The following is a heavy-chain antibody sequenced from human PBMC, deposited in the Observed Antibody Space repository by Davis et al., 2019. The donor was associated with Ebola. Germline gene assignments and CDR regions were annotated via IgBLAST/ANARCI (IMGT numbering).Heavy chain of an antibody. CDR1: GYTFTSYG. V-gene: IGHV1-18*01. CDR3: ARERESGTYEYYFDY. Sequence: ASVKVSCKASGYTFTSYGINWVRQAPGQGLEWMGWISTYTGSTNYAQKLQGRVTMTRDTSTSTVYMELRSLRSDDTAVYYCARERESGTYEYYFDYWGQGTLVTVSS. CDR2: ISTYTGST. J-gene: IGHJ4*02. D-gene: IGHD1-26*01.